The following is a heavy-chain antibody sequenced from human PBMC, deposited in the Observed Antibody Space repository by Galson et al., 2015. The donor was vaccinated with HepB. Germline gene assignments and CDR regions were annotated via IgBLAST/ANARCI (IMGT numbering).Heavy chain of an antibody. D-gene: IGHD5-12*01. CDR1: GFTFSSYA. Sequence: SLRLSCAASGFTFSSYAMHWVRQAPGKGLEWVALISYDGSNKYYADSVKGRFTISRDNSENTLYLQMNSLRAEDTAVYFCWRDEAYRGYRGYDLMGDYWGQGTLVTVSS. J-gene: IGHJ4*02. CDR2: ISYDGSNK. V-gene: IGHV3-30-3*01. CDR3: WRDEAYRGYRGYDLMGDY.